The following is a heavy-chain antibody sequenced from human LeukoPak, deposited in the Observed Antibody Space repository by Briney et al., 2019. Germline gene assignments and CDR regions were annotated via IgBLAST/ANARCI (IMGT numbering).Heavy chain of an antibody. V-gene: IGHV4-30-2*01. J-gene: IGHJ4*02. CDR3: AGAQAVAGPSFDY. CDR1: GGSISSGGYS. CDR2: IYHSGST. Sequence: PSETLSLTCAVSGGSISSGGYSWSWIRQPPGKGLEWIGYIYHSGSTYYNPSLKSRVTISVDRSKNQFSLKLSSVTAADTAVYYCAGAQAVAGPSFDYWGQGTLVTVSS. D-gene: IGHD6-19*01.